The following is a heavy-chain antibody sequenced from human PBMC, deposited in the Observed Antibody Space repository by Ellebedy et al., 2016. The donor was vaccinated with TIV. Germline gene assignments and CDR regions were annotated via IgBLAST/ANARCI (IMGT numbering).Heavy chain of an antibody. J-gene: IGHJ6*02. CDR1: GFTFSSYW. Sequence: PGGSLRLSCAASGFTFSSYWMSWVRQAPGKGLEWVANIKQDGSEKYYVDSVKGRFTISRDNAKNSLYLQMNSLRAEDTAVYYCARAEDYNYYYGMDVWGQGTTVTVSS. CDR2: IKQDGSEK. CDR3: ARAEDYNYYYGMDV. V-gene: IGHV3-7*04.